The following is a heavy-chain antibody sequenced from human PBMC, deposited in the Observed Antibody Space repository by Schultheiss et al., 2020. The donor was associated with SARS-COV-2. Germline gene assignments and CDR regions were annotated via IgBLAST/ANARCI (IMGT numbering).Heavy chain of an antibody. J-gene: IGHJ4*02. CDR3: ARSTTYYYDSSGYYYTYYFDY. D-gene: IGHD3-22*01. CDR1: GGSVSSGSYY. V-gene: IGHV4-61*02. Sequence: SETLSLTCTVSGGSVSSGSYYWSWIRQPAGKGLEWIGRIYTSGSTNYNPSLKSRVTMSVDTSKNQFSLKLSSVTAADTAVYYCARSTTYYYDSSGYYYTYYFDYWGQGTLVTVSS. CDR2: IYTSGST.